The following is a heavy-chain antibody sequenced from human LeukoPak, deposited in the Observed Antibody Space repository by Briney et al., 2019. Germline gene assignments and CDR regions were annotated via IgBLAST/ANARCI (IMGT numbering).Heavy chain of an antibody. V-gene: IGHV3-23*01. D-gene: IGHD3-10*01. J-gene: IGHJ3*02. CDR1: GFTFSSYA. Sequence: GGSLRLSCAASGFTFSSYAMSWVRQAPGKGLEWVSAISGSGGSTYYADSVKGRFTISRDNSKNTLYLQMNSLRAEDTAVYYCAKSPQLWFGETGFFDIWGQGTMVTVSS. CDR2: ISGSGGST. CDR3: AKSPQLWFGETGFFDI.